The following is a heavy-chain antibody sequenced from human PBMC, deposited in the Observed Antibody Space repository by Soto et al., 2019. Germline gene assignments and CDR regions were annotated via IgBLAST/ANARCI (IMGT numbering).Heavy chain of an antibody. CDR1: GFSFGTYV. J-gene: IGHJ4*02. V-gene: IGHV3-23*01. Sequence: EVQLLESGGGLVQSGGSLRLSCAASGFSFGTYVMSWVRQAPGKGLEWVSVISGGGGATYYADSVKGRFTISRDNSKNTLFLQMSSLRTEDTAVYHCARRVYCVSSSSCSNYFDYWGQGTQVVVSS. CDR2: ISGGGGAT. D-gene: IGHD2-2*01. CDR3: ARRVYCVSSSSCSNYFDY.